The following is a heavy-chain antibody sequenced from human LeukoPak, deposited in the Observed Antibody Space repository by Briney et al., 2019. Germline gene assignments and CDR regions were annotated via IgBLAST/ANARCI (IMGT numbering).Heavy chain of an antibody. CDR2: IDPSDSYT. D-gene: IGHD3-10*01. J-gene: IGHJ4*02. CDR1: GYSFTSYW. V-gene: IGHV5-10-1*01. CDR3: ARHPLYGSGSYYTPYFDY. Sequence: GESLKISCKGSGYSFTSYWLSWVRQMPGKGLEWIGRIDPSDSYTNYSPSFQGHVTISADKSISTAYLQWSSLKASDTAMYYCARHPLYGSGSYYTPYFDYWGQGTLVTVSS.